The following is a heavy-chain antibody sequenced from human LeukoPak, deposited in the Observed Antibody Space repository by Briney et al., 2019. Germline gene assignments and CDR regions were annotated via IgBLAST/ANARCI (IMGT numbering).Heavy chain of an antibody. V-gene: IGHV4-4*07. Sequence: PSETLSLTCTDSGGSISSYYWSWIRQPAGKGLELIGRIYISWSTNYNPSLKSRVTMSVGTSKNQFSLKLSSVTAADTAVYYCARDVALIAAAGSSRAYYFDYWGQGTLVTVSS. J-gene: IGHJ4*02. D-gene: IGHD6-13*01. CDR2: IYISWST. CDR3: ARDVALIAAAGSSRAYYFDY. CDR1: GGSISSYY.